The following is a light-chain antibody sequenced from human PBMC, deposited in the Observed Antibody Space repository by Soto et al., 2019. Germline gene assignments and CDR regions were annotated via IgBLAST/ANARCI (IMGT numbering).Light chain of an antibody. CDR2: EVR. Sequence: QSALTQPPSASGSPGQSVTISCTGTSSDVGGYNYVSWYQQHPGKAPRLMIYEVRNRPSGVSTRFSGSKSGNTASLTVSGLQADDEADYYCCSYAGSNNYYLFGPGTKLTVL. CDR3: CSYAGSNNYYL. CDR1: SSDVGGYNY. J-gene: IGLJ1*01. V-gene: IGLV2-8*01.